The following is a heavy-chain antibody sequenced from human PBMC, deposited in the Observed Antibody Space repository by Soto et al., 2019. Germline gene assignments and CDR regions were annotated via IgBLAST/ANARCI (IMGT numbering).Heavy chain of an antibody. V-gene: IGHV3-53*01. CDR1: EFTVSSNY. J-gene: IGHJ3*02. CDR2: IYGGSST. Sequence: HPGGSLRLSCAASEFTVSSNYMTWVRQAPGKGLESVSVIYGGSSTHYTDSVKGRFTISRDNSKNTLYLQMNSLRAEDTAVYYCARGLSMAGAFDIWGQGTMVT. CDR3: ARGLSMAGAFDI. D-gene: IGHD6-19*01.